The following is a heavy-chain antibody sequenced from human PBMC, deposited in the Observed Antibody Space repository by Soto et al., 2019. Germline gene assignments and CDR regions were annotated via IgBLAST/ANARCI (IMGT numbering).Heavy chain of an antibody. D-gene: IGHD3-3*01. CDR1: GFTFNSYA. J-gene: IGHJ5*02. CDR3: AKTPLTIIPGIFLFDA. CDR2: ISACGDST. Sequence: GGSLRLSCAASGFTFNSYAMSWVRQAPAKGLEWVSTISACGDSTYYADAVKGRFTISRDNSKNTLYLEMNSLSAEDTALYYCAKTPLTIIPGIFLFDAWGQGTLVTVSS. V-gene: IGHV3-23*01.